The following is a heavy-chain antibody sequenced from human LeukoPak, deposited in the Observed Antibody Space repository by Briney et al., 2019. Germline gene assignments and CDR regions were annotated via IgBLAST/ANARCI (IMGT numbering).Heavy chain of an antibody. CDR1: GGSISSYY. CDR3: ATESIAARSFDY. V-gene: IGHV4-59*01. Sequence: PSETLSLTCTVSGGSISSYYWSWIRQPPGKGLEWIGYIYYSGSTNYNPSLKSRVTISVDTSKNQFSLKLSSVTAADTAAYYCATESIAARSFDYWGQGTLVTVSS. CDR2: IYYSGST. J-gene: IGHJ4*02. D-gene: IGHD6-6*01.